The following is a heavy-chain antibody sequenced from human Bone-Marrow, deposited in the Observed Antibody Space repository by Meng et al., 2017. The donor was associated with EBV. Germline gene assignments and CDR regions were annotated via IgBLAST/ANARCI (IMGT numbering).Heavy chain of an antibody. CDR2: IYYSGST. CDR3: ARVGSDYVIDY. CDR1: GGSISSYY. J-gene: IGHJ4*02. V-gene: IGHV4-59*01. D-gene: IGHD4-17*01. Sequence: QVQLQESGPGLVKTSXXLSLTCTVSGGSISSYYWSWIRQPPGKGLEWIGYIYYSGSTNYNPSLKSRVTISVDTSKNQFSLKLSSVTAADTAVYYCARVGSDYVIDYWGQGTLVTVSS.